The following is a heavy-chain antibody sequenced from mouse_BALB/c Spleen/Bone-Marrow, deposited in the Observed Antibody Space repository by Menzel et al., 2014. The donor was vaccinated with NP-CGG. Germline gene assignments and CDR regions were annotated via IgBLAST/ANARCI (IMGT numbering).Heavy chain of an antibody. CDR3: AREVYGSWFAY. D-gene: IGHD2-2*01. CDR2: INPNSDYT. CDR1: GYTFTYYT. Sequence: VQLQQSGAELARPGASVKMSCKASGYTFTYYTVYWVKQRPGQGLEWIGYINPNSDYTNYNQKFKDKATLTADKSSSTAYMQLSSLTSKDSAVYYCAREVYGSWFAYWGQGTLVTVSA. V-gene: IGHV1-4*01. J-gene: IGHJ3*01.